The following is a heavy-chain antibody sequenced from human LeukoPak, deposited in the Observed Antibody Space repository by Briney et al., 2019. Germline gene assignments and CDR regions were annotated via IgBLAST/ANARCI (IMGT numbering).Heavy chain of an antibody. CDR2: IYTGGST. V-gene: IGHV4-4*07. Sequence: KPSETLSLTCTVSGGSINSCFWTWIRQPAGKGLEWIGRIYTGGSTNYNPSLKSRVTISVDTSKNQFSLKLSSVTAADTAVYYCARHLEYYVSGSHPYYYYGMDVWGQGTTVTVSS. J-gene: IGHJ6*02. CDR1: GGSINSCF. D-gene: IGHD3-10*01. CDR3: ARHLEYYVSGSHPYYYYGMDV.